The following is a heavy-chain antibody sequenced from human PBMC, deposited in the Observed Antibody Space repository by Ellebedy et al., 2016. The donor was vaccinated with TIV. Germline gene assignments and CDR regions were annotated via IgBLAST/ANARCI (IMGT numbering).Heavy chain of an antibody. Sequence: PGGSLRLSCATSGFTFEYAWMSWVRQAPGKGLALVGRIKRRHEGGASDYVAPVKGRFFISRDDSKGIMYLQMNALRVEDTAVYFCVGHSLIYWGRGTQVTVSS. V-gene: IGHV3-15*01. J-gene: IGHJ4*02. CDR3: VGHSLIY. CDR1: GFTFEYAW. CDR2: IKRRHEGGAS.